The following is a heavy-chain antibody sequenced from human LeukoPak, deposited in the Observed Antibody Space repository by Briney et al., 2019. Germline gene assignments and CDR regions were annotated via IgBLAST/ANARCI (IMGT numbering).Heavy chain of an antibody. V-gene: IGHV3-74*03. CDR1: GFTFSSFW. J-gene: IGHJ3*02. D-gene: IGHD1-1*01. CDR2: VSDDGSTT. CDR3: VRHNAARAFDI. Sequence: AGSLRLSCAASGFTFSSFWMHWVRQAPGKGLVWVSRVSDDGSTTTYEDPVKGRFTISRDNAKNTLYLQMNSLRPADTAVYYCVRHNAARAFDIWGQGTTVIVSS.